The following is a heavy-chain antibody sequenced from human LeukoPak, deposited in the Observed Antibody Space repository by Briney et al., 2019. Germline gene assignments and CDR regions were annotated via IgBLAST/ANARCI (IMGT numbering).Heavy chain of an antibody. CDR1: GYTFTSYY. Sequence: ASXXVSCKASGYTFTSYYMHWVRQAPGQGLEWMGIINPSGGSTSYAQKFQGRVTITADKSTSTAYMELSSLRSEDTAVYYCAREKYSGSFQDYWGQGTLVTVSS. CDR2: INPSGGST. D-gene: IGHD1-26*01. CDR3: AREKYSGSFQDY. J-gene: IGHJ4*02. V-gene: IGHV1-46*01.